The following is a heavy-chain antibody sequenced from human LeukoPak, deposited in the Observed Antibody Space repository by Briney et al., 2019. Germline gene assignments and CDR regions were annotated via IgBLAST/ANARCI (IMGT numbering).Heavy chain of an antibody. D-gene: IGHD2-15*01. CDR2: ISWSGGST. CDR3: AKDGYCSAGSCFSANDAFDI. CDR1: GFTFSSYG. J-gene: IGHJ3*02. Sequence: GGSLRLSCAASGFTFSSYGMSWVRQAPGKGLEGVSAISWSGGSTYSADSVKGRFTISRDNSKNSLYLQMNSLRAEETAVYYCAKDGYCSAGSCFSANDAFDIWGQGTMVTVSS. V-gene: IGHV3-23*01.